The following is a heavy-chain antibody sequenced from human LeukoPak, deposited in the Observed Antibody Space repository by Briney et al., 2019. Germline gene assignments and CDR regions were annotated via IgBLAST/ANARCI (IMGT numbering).Heavy chain of an antibody. J-gene: IGHJ3*01. V-gene: IGHV6-1*01. CDR1: GNSVSSNNAA. CDR3: ATVDTAMDSAFDV. Sequence: SQTLSLTCAISGNSVSSNNAAWNWIRLSPSRGLEWLGRTYYRSKWFNDYAGSVKSRISINPDTSKNQFPLHLNSVTPEDTAVNYCATVDTAMDSAFDVWGQGTMVTVSS. CDR2: TYYRSKWFN. D-gene: IGHD5-18*01.